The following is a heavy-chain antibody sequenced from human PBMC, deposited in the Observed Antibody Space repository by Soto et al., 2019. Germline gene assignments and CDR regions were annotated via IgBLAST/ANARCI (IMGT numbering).Heavy chain of an antibody. J-gene: IGHJ4*02. Sequence: QITLKESGPTLVKPTQTLTLTCTVSGSSLSTSGVGVGWIRQPPGKALEWLALIYWDDDARYSPSLKHRLSITKDTSKSQVVLTVTNMAPVDAGTYYCAHTQDPGNTGYYRFDSWGQGTVVTVSS. CDR3: AHTQDPGNTGYYRFDS. CDR2: IYWDDDA. CDR1: GSSLSTSGVG. V-gene: IGHV2-5*02. D-gene: IGHD3-9*01.